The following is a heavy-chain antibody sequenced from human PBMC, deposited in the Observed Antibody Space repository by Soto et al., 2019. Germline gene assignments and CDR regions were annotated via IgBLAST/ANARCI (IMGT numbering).Heavy chain of an antibody. Sequence: QVQLQESGPGLVKPSQTLSLTCTVSGGSISSGGYYWSWIRQHPGKGLEWIGYIYYSGSTYYNPSLTSRVTISVDTSKNQFSLKLSSVTAADTAVYYCARGFKPSGYVTPPDYWGQGTLVTVSS. D-gene: IGHD5-12*01. CDR3: ARGFKPSGYVTPPDY. J-gene: IGHJ4*02. CDR2: IYYSGST. CDR1: GGSISSGGYY. V-gene: IGHV4-31*03.